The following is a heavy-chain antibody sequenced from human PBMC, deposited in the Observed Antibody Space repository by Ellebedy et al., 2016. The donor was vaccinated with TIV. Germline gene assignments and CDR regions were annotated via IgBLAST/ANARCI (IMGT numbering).Heavy chain of an antibody. CDR1: GGSISSSSYY. CDR3: ARWGGELVPFDY. Sequence: MPSETLSLTFTVSGGSISSSSYYWGWIRQPTGKGLEWIGSIYYSGSTYYNPSLKSRVTISVDTSKNQFSLKLSSVTAADTAVYYCARWGGELVPFDYWGQGTLVTVSS. V-gene: IGHV4-39*01. D-gene: IGHD1-26*01. CDR2: IYYSGST. J-gene: IGHJ4*02.